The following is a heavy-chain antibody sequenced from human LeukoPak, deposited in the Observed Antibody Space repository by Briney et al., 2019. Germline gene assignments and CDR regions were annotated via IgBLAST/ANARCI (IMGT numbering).Heavy chain of an antibody. D-gene: IGHD6-19*01. CDR1: GFTFDDYG. CDR2: INWNGGST. Sequence: GGSLRLSCAASGFTFDDYGMSWVRQAPGKGLEWVSGINWNGGSTGYADSVKGRFTISRDNAKNSLYPQMNSLRAEDTAVYYCAREDGIAVADYFDYWGQGTLVTVSS. V-gene: IGHV3-20*04. J-gene: IGHJ4*02. CDR3: AREDGIAVADYFDY.